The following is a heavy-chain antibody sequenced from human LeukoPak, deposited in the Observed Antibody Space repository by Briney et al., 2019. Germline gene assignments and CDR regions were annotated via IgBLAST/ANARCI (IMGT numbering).Heavy chain of an antibody. CDR2: INHSGST. CDR3: ARGDFGYDSSGYYIPYFDY. D-gene: IGHD3-22*01. CDR1: GGSFSGYY. Sequence: SETLSLTCAVYGGSFSGYYWSWIRQPPGKGLEWIGEINHSGSTNYNPSLKSRVTISVATSKNQFSLKLSSVTAADTAVYCCARGDFGYDSSGYYIPYFDYWGQGTLSPSPQ. J-gene: IGHJ4*02. V-gene: IGHV4-34*01.